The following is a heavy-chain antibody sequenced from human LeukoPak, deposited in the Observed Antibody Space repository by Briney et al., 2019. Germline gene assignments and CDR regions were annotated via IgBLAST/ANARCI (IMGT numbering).Heavy chain of an antibody. V-gene: IGHV4-34*01. CDR3: ARVGPYRDYVWGSYRYSFDY. Sequence: SETLSLTCAVYGGSFSGYYWSWIRQPPGKGLEWIGEINHSGSTNYNPSLKSRVTISVDTSKNQFSLKLSSVTAADTAVYYCARVGPYRDYVWGSYRYSFDYWGQGTLVTVSS. D-gene: IGHD3-16*02. J-gene: IGHJ4*02. CDR1: GGSFSGYY. CDR2: INHSGST.